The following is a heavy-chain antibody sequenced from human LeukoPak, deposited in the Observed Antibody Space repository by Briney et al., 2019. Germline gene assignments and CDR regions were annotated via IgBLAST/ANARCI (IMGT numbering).Heavy chain of an antibody. CDR2: INHSGSS. CDR1: GESLRAYY. Sequence: WDTLSLLCTVYGESLRAYYWIWVRQPPGKGLEWMGEINHSGSSNYNPSLTSRVTISGDTSKNQFSLKLHSVTAADTAVYYCARGRGSYYIAWGQGPRFPVSS. CDR3: ARGRGSYYIA. D-gene: IGHD1-26*01. V-gene: IGHV4-34*01. J-gene: IGHJ5*01.